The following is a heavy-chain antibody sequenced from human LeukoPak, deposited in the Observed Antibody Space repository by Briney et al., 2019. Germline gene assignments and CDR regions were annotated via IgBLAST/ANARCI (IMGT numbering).Heavy chain of an antibody. CDR2: ISSSGGTI. D-gene: IGHD2-15*01. Sequence: GGSLRLSCAASGFTFSSSSVNWVRQAPGKGLEWVSYISSSGGTIYYADSVKGRFTISRDNSKNTLYLQMNSLRAEDTAVYYCARDHPPDIVVVVAATRGGYFDYWSQGTLVTVSS. CDR3: ARDHPPDIVVVVAATRGGYFDY. V-gene: IGHV3-48*01. CDR1: GFTFSSSS. J-gene: IGHJ4*02.